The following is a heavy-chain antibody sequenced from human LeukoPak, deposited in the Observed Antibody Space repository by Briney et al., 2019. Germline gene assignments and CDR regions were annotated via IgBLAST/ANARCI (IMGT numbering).Heavy chain of an antibody. J-gene: IGHJ4*02. CDR2: ISSSSSYI. Sequence: GESLRLSCAASGFTSSSYSMNWVRQAPGKGLEWVSSISSSSSYIYYADSVKGRFTISRDNAKNSLYLQMNSLRAEDTAVYYCARVRIAAAGFDCWGQGTLVTVSS. V-gene: IGHV3-21*01. CDR1: GFTSSSYS. D-gene: IGHD6-13*01. CDR3: ARVRIAAAGFDC.